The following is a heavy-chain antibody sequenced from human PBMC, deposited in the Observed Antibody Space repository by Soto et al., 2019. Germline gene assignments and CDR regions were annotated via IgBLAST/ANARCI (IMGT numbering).Heavy chain of an antibody. CDR3: AKSGYYYYYYGMDV. D-gene: IGHD3-3*01. CDR2: ISGSGGST. J-gene: IGHJ6*02. Sequence: PRGSLLLSCVPSVFTFSIYAMSWVRQAPGKGLEWVSAISGSGGSTYYADSVKGRFTISRDNSKNTLYLQMNSLRAEDTAVYYCAKSGYYYYYYGMDVWGQGTTVTVSS. CDR1: VFTFSIYA. V-gene: IGHV3-23*01.